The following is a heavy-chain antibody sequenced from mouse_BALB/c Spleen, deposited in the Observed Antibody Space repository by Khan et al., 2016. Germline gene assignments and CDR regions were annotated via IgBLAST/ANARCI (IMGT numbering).Heavy chain of an antibody. V-gene: IGHV3-1*02. CDR1: GYSITSGYS. J-gene: IGHJ4*01. Sequence: VQLKESGPDLVKPSQSLSLTCTVSGYSITSGYSWQWIRQFPGNKLEWMGYIHYSGNTNYNPSLKSRISITRDTFKNQFFLQLNSVTTEDTATYFCARSDFYRYDDAMDYWGQGMSVAVSS. D-gene: IGHD2-14*01. CDR3: ARSDFYRYDDAMDY. CDR2: IHYSGNT.